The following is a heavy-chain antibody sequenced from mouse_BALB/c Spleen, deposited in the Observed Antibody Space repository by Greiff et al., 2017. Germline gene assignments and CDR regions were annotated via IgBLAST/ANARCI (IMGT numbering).Heavy chain of an antibody. CDR3: ARGGDYDDPMDY. J-gene: IGHJ4*01. CDR2: ISYDGSN. CDR1: GYSITSGYY. D-gene: IGHD2-4*01. Sequence: EVKLQESGPGLVKPSQSLSLTCSVTGYSITSGYYWNWIRQFPGNKLEWMGYISYDGSNNYNPSLKNRISITRDTSKNQFFLKLNSVTTEDTATYYCARGGDYDDPMDYWGQGTSVTVSS. V-gene: IGHV3-6*02.